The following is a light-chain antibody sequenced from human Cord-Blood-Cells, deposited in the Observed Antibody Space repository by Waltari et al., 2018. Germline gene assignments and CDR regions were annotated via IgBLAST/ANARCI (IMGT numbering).Light chain of an antibody. CDR1: QSVTSSY. CDR3: QQYGSSPVT. CDR2: GAS. J-gene: IGKJ2*01. Sequence: EIVLTQSPGTLSLSTVARATLSCRASQSVTSSYLAWYKQKPGQAPRLLIYGASSRATGIPDRFSGSGSGTDFTLTISRLEPEDFAVYYCQQYGSSPVTFGQGTKLEIK. V-gene: IGKV3-20*01.